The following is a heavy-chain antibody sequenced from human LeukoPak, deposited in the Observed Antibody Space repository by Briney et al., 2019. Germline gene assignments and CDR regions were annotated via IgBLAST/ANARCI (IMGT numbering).Heavy chain of an antibody. D-gene: IGHD6-19*01. CDR3: ARAGSGGAWFDF. CDR1: SGSITGYY. J-gene: IGHJ4*02. Sequence: SETLSLTCTVSSGSITGYYWSWIRQPPGKGLEWIGYVYATGTTNYNPSLKTRATISIDTSKNQLSPTLTSVTAADTAVYYCARAGSGGAWFDFWGQGTLVSVSS. CDR2: VYATGTT. V-gene: IGHV4-59*01.